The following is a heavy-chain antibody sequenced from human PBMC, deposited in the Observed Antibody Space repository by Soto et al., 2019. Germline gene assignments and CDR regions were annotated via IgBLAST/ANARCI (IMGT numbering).Heavy chain of an antibody. Sequence: SETLSPTCTVSGGSISSGDYYWSWIRQPPGKGLEWIGYIYYSGSTYYNPSLKSRVTISVDTSKNQFSLKLSSVTAADTAVYYCARHIVVVPAAKGLSWFDPWGQGTLVTVSS. V-gene: IGHV4-30-4*01. J-gene: IGHJ5*02. CDR1: GGSISSGDYY. CDR2: IYYSGST. D-gene: IGHD2-2*01. CDR3: ARHIVVVPAAKGLSWFDP.